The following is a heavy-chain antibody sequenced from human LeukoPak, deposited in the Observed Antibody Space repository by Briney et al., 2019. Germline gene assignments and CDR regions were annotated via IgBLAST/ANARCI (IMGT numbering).Heavy chain of an antibody. Sequence: SETLSLTCTVSGGSISSYYWSWIRQPPGKGLEWIGYIYYSGSTNYNPSLKSRVTISVDTSKNQFSPKLSSVTAADTAVYYCARILVGATLIEAFDIWGQGTMVTVSS. CDR2: IYYSGST. J-gene: IGHJ3*02. D-gene: IGHD1-26*01. CDR1: GGSISSYY. CDR3: ARILVGATLIEAFDI. V-gene: IGHV4-59*01.